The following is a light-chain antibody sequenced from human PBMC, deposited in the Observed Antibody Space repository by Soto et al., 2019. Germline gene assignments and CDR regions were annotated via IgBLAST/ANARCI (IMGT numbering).Light chain of an antibody. CDR3: QSYDSSPSGYV. CDR2: ANI. CDR1: SSNIGPNT. J-gene: IGLJ1*01. V-gene: IGLV1-40*01. Sequence: QSVLTQPPSASGTPGQRVTISCSGSSSNIGPNTVNWYQQLPGTAPKLLIFANINRPSGVPDRFSGSKSGTSASLAITGLRAEDEADYYCQSYDSSPSGYVFGTGTKLTVL.